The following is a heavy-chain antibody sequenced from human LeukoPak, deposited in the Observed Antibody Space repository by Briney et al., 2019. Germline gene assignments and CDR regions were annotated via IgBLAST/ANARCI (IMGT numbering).Heavy chain of an antibody. CDR2: ISYDGSNK. V-gene: IGHV3-30*04. J-gene: IGHJ3*02. Sequence: GGSLRLSCAASGFTFSSYAMHWVRQAPGKGLEWVAVISYDGSNKYYADSVKGRFTISRDNSKNTLYLHMNSLRAEDTAVYYCAKGPLVTLDIWGQGTMVTVSS. CDR1: GFTFSSYA. D-gene: IGHD2-8*02. CDR3: AKGPLVTLDI.